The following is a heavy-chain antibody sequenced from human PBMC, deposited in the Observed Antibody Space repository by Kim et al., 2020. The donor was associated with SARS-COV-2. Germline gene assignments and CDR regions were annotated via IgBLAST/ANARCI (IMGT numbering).Heavy chain of an antibody. J-gene: IGHJ6*02. Sequence: SETLSLTCAVYGGSFSGYYWSWIRQPPGKGLEWIGEINHSGSTNYNPSLKSRVTISVDTSKNQFSLKLSSVTAADTAVYYCARGLGVAYGMDVWGQGTTVTVSS. CDR1: GGSFSGYY. D-gene: IGHD2-15*01. V-gene: IGHV4-34*01. CDR2: INHSGST. CDR3: ARGLGVAYGMDV.